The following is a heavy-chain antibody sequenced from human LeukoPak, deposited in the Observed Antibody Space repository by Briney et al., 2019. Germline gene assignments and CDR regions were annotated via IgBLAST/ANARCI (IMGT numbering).Heavy chain of an antibody. CDR3: ARSNGWYL. Sequence: GGSLRLSCAASGFTFSRYSMNWVRQAPGKGLEWVSVIYSGGSTYYADSVKGRFTISRDNSKNTLYLQMNSLRAEDTAVYYRARSNGWYLWGQGTLVTVSS. J-gene: IGHJ4*02. D-gene: IGHD6-19*01. CDR2: IYSGGST. V-gene: IGHV3-53*01. CDR1: GFTFSRYS.